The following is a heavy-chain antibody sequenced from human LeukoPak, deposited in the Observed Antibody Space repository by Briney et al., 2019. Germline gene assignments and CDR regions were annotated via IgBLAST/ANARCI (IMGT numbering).Heavy chain of an antibody. CDR3: AKAEGATLFYYGVDV. Sequence: GGSLRLSCVASKFTFGNYAMNWVRQAPGKGLEWVSTISSGGGDTYYAGSVKGRFTISRDNSKNTLFLRMNSLRAEDTAVYYCAKAEGATLFYYGVDVWGLGTTVTVSS. CDR1: KFTFGNYA. V-gene: IGHV3-23*01. J-gene: IGHJ6*02. CDR2: ISSGGGDT.